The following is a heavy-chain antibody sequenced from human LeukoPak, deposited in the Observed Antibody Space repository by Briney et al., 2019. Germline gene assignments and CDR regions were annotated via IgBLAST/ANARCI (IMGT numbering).Heavy chain of an antibody. D-gene: IGHD3-10*01. CDR1: GFSFGAYL. J-gene: IGHJ4*02. CDR2: IRGKAYGGTP. CDR3: TARPEVDYFGSGTYFWSYYFDY. Sequence: GGSLRLSCTASGFSFGAYLISWVRQAPGKGLEWVGFIRGKAYGGTPEYAASVKGRFTISRDDSKSIAYLQINSLKTEDTALYYCTARPEVDYFGSGTYFWSYYFDYWGRGTLVTVSS. V-gene: IGHV3-49*04.